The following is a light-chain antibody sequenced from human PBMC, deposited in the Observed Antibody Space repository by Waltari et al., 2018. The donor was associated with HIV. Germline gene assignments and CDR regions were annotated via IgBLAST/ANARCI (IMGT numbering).Light chain of an antibody. V-gene: IGLV3-25*03. Sequence: SYELTQPPSVSVSPGQTARITCSGDALPKKYAYWYQQKPGQAPVLVIYKDSERPSGIPERFSGSSSGTIVTLTISGVQTEDEADYYCQSADSSGTWVFGGGTKLTVL. CDR3: QSADSSGTWV. J-gene: IGLJ3*02. CDR1: ALPKKY. CDR2: KDS.